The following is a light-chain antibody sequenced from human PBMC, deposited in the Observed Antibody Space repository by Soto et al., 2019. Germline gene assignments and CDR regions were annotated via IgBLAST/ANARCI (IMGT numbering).Light chain of an antibody. Sequence: DIVMTQSPDSLAVSLGERATINCKSSQSVLYTSNNKNYLAWYQQKPGQPPKLLIYWASTRESGVPDRFSGSRAWTDFTLTINSLQAEDVAVYYCQQYYSSPPYTFGQGTKLEIK. J-gene: IGKJ2*01. CDR3: QQYYSSPPYT. CDR1: QSVLYTSNNKNY. CDR2: WAS. V-gene: IGKV4-1*01.